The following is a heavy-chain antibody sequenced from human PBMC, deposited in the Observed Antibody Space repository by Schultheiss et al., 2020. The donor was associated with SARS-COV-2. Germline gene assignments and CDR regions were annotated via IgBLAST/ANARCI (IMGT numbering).Heavy chain of an antibody. J-gene: IGHJ6*02. V-gene: IGHV4-59*12. CDR3: ARGNDSMYYYGMDV. CDR2: IYHSGST. Sequence: SETLSLTCTVSGGSISSYYWSWIRQPPGKGLEWIGSIYHSGSTYYNPSLKSRVTISVDTSKNQFSLKLSSVTAADTAVYYCARGNDSMYYYGMDVWGQGTTVTVSS. D-gene: IGHD3-3*01. CDR1: GGSISSYY.